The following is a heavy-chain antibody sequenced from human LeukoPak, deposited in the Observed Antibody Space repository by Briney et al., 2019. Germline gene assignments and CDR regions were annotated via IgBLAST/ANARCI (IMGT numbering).Heavy chain of an antibody. Sequence: PGGSLRLSCAASGFTFNTYSMNWVRQAPGEGLEWVSSISPTSGHIYYADSVKGRFTISRDNAKNSLYLQMNSLRAEDTAVYYCARDWPSLVVRGVIDYWGQGTLVTVSS. V-gene: IGHV3-21*01. J-gene: IGHJ4*02. CDR2: ISPTSGHI. CDR1: GFTFNTYS. D-gene: IGHD3-10*01. CDR3: ARDWPSLVVRGVIDY.